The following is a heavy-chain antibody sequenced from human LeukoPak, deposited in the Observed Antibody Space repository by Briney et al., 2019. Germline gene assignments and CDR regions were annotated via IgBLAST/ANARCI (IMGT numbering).Heavy chain of an antibody. Sequence: GRSLRLSCAASGFTFDDYAMHWVRQAPGKGLEWVSGISWNSGSIGYADSVKGRFTISRDNAKNSLYLQMNSLRAEDTALYYCAKDKIDSSGYYFDYWGQGTLVTVSS. D-gene: IGHD3-22*01. CDR1: GFTFDDYA. V-gene: IGHV3-9*01. CDR3: AKDKIDSSGYYFDY. CDR2: ISWNSGSI. J-gene: IGHJ4*02.